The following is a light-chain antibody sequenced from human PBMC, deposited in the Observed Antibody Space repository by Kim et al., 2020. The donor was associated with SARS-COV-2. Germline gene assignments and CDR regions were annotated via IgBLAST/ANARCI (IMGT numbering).Light chain of an antibody. CDR1: NIGSKS. CDR2: YDS. V-gene: IGLV3-21*04. CDR3: QVWDSSSDHWV. Sequence: APGKTARITCGGNNIGSKSVHWYQQKPGQAPVLVIYYDSDRPSGIPERFSGSNSGNTATLTISRVDAGDEADYYCQVWDSSSDHWVFGGGTQLTVL. J-gene: IGLJ3*02.